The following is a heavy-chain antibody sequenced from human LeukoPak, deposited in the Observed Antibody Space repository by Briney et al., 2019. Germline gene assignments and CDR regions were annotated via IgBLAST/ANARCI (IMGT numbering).Heavy chain of an antibody. J-gene: IGHJ4*02. CDR2: INHSGST. CDR3: ARGDVVVPAAMRKPFDY. Sequence: SETLSLTCAVYGGSFSGYYWSWIRQPPGKGLEWIGEINHSGSTNYNPSHKSRVTISVDTSKNQFSLKLSSVTAADTAVYYCARGDVVVPAAMRKPFDYWGQGTLVTVSS. CDR1: GGSFSGYY. D-gene: IGHD2-2*01. V-gene: IGHV4-34*01.